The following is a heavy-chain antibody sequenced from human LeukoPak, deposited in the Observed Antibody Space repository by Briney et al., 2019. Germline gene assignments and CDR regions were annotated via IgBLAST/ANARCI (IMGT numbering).Heavy chain of an antibody. Sequence: PGGSLRLSCAASGFTFSGYWMHWVRQVPGKGLVWVSRINSDGSGTTYADAVKGRFTISRDNAKNTLYLQMNSLRAEDTAVYYCARDPAFGVVVAATYYFDYWGQGTLVTVSS. CDR1: GFTFSGYW. V-gene: IGHV3-74*01. CDR3: ARDPAFGVVVAATYYFDY. CDR2: INSDGSGT. D-gene: IGHD2-15*01. J-gene: IGHJ4*02.